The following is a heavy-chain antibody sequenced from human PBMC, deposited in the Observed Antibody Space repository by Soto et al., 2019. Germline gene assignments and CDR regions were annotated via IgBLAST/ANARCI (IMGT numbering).Heavy chain of an antibody. CDR1: GCSISSSNW. Sequence: PSETLSLTCAVSGCSISSSNWWSWVRQPPGKGLEWIGEIYHSGSTNYNPSLKSRVTISVDKSKNQFSLKLSSVTAADTAVYYCARELKRQIAAAARDNWFDPWGQGTLVTVSS. CDR3: ARELKRQIAAAARDNWFDP. J-gene: IGHJ5*02. V-gene: IGHV4-4*02. CDR2: IYHSGST. D-gene: IGHD6-13*01.